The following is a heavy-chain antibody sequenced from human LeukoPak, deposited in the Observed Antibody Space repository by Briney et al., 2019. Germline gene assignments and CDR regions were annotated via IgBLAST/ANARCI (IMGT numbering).Heavy chain of an antibody. CDR3: ARVGYSSSWYFDY. CDR1: RYTFTGYY. D-gene: IGHD6-13*01. J-gene: IGHJ4*02. V-gene: IGHV1-2*06. CDR2: INPNSGGT. Sequence: ASVKVSCKASRYTFTGYYMHWVRQAPGQGLEWMGRINPNSGGTNYAQKFQGRVTMTRDTSISTAYMELSRLRSDDTAVYYCARVGYSSSWYFDYWGQGTLVTVSS.